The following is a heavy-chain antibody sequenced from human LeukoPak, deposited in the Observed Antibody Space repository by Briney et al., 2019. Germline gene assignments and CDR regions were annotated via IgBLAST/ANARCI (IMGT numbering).Heavy chain of an antibody. CDR3: ASNTGSDSSGYAY. CDR2: ISAYNGDT. V-gene: IGHV1-18*01. D-gene: IGHD3-22*01. J-gene: IGHJ4*02. CDR1: GYTFSSYG. Sequence: ASVTVSCKASGYTFSSYGISWVRQAPGQGLEWMGWISAYNGDTNYAQKLQDRVTMSTDTSTRTAYMELRSLRSDDTAVYYCASNTGSDSSGYAYWGQGTLVTVSS.